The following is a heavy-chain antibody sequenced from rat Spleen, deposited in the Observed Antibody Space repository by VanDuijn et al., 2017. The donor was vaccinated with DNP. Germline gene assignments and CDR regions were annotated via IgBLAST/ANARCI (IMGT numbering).Heavy chain of an antibody. J-gene: IGHJ2*01. CDR3: VRHELGGFDY. Sequence: EVHLVESGGGLVQPGRSLKLSCAASGFTFSDYAMAWVRQAPKKGLEWVATISYDGTTPYYRDSVKGRFSISRDSAKSALYLQMGSLRSEDTATYFCVRHELGGFDYWGQGVMVTVSS. D-gene: IGHD5-1*01. V-gene: IGHV5-17*01. CDR1: GFTFSDYA. CDR2: ISYDGTTP.